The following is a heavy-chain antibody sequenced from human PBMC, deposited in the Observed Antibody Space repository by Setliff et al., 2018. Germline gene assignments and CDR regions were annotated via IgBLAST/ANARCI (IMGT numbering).Heavy chain of an antibody. CDR3: ATLAFTYYYDSSGYYPHDY. CDR1: GYTLTELS. D-gene: IGHD3-22*01. CDR2: FDPEDGET. J-gene: IGHJ4*02. Sequence: ASVKVSCKVSGYTLTELSMHWVRQAPGKGLEWMGGFDPEDGETIYAQKFQGRVTMTGDTSTDTAYMELSSLRSEDAAVYYCATLAFTYYYDSSGYYPHDYWGQGTLVTV. V-gene: IGHV1-24*01.